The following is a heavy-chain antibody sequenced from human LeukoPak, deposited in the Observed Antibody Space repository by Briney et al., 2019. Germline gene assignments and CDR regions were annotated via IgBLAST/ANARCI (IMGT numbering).Heavy chain of an antibody. CDR3: ARAASYNYNNRPYLFDS. CDR1: GFAFSSYD. D-gene: IGHD5-24*01. CDR2: IGAFGDT. V-gene: IGHV3-13*01. Sequence: GGSLRLSCTASGFAFSSYDMHWVRQASGKGLEWVSGIGAFGDTYYGVAVRGRFTISRDKAKNSLYLQMNSLGAGDTAVYFCARAASYNYNNRPYLFDSWGQGTLVAVSS. J-gene: IGHJ4*02.